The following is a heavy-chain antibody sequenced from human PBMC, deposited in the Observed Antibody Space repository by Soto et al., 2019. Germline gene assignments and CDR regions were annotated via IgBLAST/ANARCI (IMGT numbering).Heavy chain of an antibody. J-gene: IGHJ4*02. CDR2: IYSSVTT. CDR3: ARGQTNIWYFDH. CDR1: GGFGSGYH. Sequence: QVHLQESGPRLVKPSETLSLTCTVSGGFGSGYHWNWVRQPPGKRLEWIGHIYSSVTTNYNPSLKSRIAISIDTSKNQFSLKMSSVTAADTAVYYCARGQTNIWYFDHWGQGTLVTVSS. V-gene: IGHV4-59*02.